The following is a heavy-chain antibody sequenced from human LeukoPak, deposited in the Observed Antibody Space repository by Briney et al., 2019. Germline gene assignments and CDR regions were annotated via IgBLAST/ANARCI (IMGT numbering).Heavy chain of an antibody. CDR3: ARGLAAAGPYYHYYYMDV. CDR1: GGSISSYY. J-gene: IGHJ6*03. V-gene: IGHV4-4*09. D-gene: IGHD6-13*01. Sequence: SETLSLTCTVSGGSISSYYWSWIRQPPGKGLEWIGYIYTSGSTNYNPSLKSRVTISVDTSKNQFSLKLSSVTAADTAVYYCARGLAAAGPYYHYYYMDVWGKRTTVTVSS. CDR2: IYTSGST.